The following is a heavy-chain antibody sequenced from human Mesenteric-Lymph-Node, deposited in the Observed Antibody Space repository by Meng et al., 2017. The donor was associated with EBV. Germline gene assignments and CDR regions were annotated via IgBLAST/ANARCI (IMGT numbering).Heavy chain of an antibody. CDR2: MSPHSGTT. V-gene: IGHV1-8*01. J-gene: IGHJ5*02. D-gene: IGHD3-22*01. CDR3: AESYYDSSGYST. CDR1: GNTFSTYD. Sequence: QVQLVQSGVEVKKPXASVKVSCKVSGNTFSTYDINWVRQATGQGLEFMGWMSPHSGTTGYAQKFQGRLTLTRDTATNTLYMELGSLRSEDSAVYFCAESYYDSSGYSTWGQGTLVNVSS.